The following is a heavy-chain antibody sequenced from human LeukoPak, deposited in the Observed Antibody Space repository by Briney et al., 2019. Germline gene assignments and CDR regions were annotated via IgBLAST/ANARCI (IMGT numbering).Heavy chain of an antibody. V-gene: IGHV3-74*01. J-gene: IGHJ4*02. Sequence: GGSLRLSCAASGFTFSSYWMHWVRQAPGKGLVWVSRINTDGSSTSYADSVKGRFTISRDNAKNTLYLQMNSLRAEDTAVYYCARKMYSSSSWADYYFDYWGQGTLVTVSS. D-gene: IGHD6-6*01. CDR3: ARKMYSSSSWADYYFDY. CDR1: GFTFSSYW. CDR2: INTDGSST.